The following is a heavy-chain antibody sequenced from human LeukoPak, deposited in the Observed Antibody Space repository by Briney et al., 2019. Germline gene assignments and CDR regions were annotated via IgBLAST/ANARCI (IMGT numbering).Heavy chain of an antibody. D-gene: IGHD3-22*01. V-gene: IGHV4-4*07. CDR2: IYTSGST. CDR3: ARGRYDSSGYYLPPDY. Sequence: SETLSLTCTVSGGSISSYYWSWIRQPAGKGLEWIGRIYTSGSTNYNPSLKSRVTVSVDTSKNQFSLKLSSVTAADTAVYYCARGRYDSSGYYLPPDYWGQGTLVTVSS. CDR1: GGSISSYY. J-gene: IGHJ4*02.